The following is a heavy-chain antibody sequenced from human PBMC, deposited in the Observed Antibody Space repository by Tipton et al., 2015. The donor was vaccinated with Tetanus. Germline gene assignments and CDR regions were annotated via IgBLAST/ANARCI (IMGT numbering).Heavy chain of an antibody. CDR2: ISGSGGST. D-gene: IGHD3-16*01. J-gene: IGHJ4*02. CDR1: GFTFSSYA. Sequence: GSLRLSCAASGFTFSSYAMSWVRQAPGKGLEWVSAISGSGGSTYYADSVKGRFTISRDNSKNTLYLQMNSLRAEDTAVYYCANKDVWGSYFDYWGQGTLVTVSS. V-gene: IGHV3-23*01. CDR3: ANKDVWGSYFDY.